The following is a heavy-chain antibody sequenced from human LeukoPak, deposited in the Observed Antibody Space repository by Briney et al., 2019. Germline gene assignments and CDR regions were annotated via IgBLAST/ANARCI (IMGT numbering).Heavy chain of an antibody. J-gene: IGHJ5*02. CDR1: GFTFSSYG. D-gene: IGHD1-7*01. Sequence: GGSLRLSCAASGFTFSSYGMHWVRQAPGKGLEWVAVISYDGSNKYYADSVKGRFTISRDNSKNTLYLQMNSLRAEDTAVYYCAKNGITGTLDPWGQGTLATVSS. V-gene: IGHV3-30*18. CDR3: AKNGITGTLDP. CDR2: ISYDGSNK.